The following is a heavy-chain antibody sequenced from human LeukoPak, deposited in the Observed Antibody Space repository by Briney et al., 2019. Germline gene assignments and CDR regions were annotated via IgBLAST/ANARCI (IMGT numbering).Heavy chain of an antibody. J-gene: IGHJ4*02. CDR1: GFTFSSYD. CDR3: AKGLFPVVAANWFDY. CDR2: IRPSGENT. Sequence: PGGSLRLSCAASGFTFSSYDMTWVRQAPGRGLEWVSSIRPSGENTYYGDSVKGRFTISRDNSKNTVYLQMNNMRVDDTAVYYCAKGLFPVVAANWFDYWGQGTLVTVSS. D-gene: IGHD2-15*01. V-gene: IGHV3-23*01.